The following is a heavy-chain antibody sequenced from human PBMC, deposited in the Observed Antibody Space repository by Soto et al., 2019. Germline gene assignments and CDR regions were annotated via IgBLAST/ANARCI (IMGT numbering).Heavy chain of an antibody. V-gene: IGHV4-34*01. CDR1: GGSFSGYY. CDR3: ARDSTTVTTAFDY. D-gene: IGHD4-17*01. Sequence: PSETLSLTCAVYGGSFSGYYWSWIRQPPGKGLEWIGEINHSGSTNYNPSLKSRVTISRDNAKNTLYLQMNSLRAEDTAVYYCARDSTTVTTAFDYWGQGTLVTVSS. CDR2: INHSGST. J-gene: IGHJ4*02.